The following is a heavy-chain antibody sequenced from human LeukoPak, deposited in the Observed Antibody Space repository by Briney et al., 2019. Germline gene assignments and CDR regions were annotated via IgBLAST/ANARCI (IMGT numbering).Heavy chain of an antibody. Sequence: SETLSLTCAVYGGSFSGYYWSWIRQPPGKGLGWIGEIIHSGSTNYNPSLKSRVTISVDTSKNQFSLKLSSVTAADTAVYYCARGRDVVVTATYRGYWFDPWGQGTLVTVSS. J-gene: IGHJ5*02. CDR3: ARGRDVVVTATYRGYWFDP. D-gene: IGHD2-21*02. CDR1: GGSFSGYY. CDR2: IIHSGST. V-gene: IGHV4-34*01.